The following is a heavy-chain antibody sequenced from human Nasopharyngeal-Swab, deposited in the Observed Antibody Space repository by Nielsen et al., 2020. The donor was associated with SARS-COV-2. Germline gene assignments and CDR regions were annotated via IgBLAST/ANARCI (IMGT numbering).Heavy chain of an antibody. V-gene: IGHV4-59*01. J-gene: IGHJ4*02. D-gene: IGHD2-21*01. CDR3: ERGDCRSHEFDY. Sequence: WIRQPPGKGLEWIGYIYYSGSTNYNPSLKSRVTISVDTSKNQFSLKLSSVTAADTAVYYCERGDCRSHEFDYWGQGTLVTVSS. CDR2: IYYSGST.